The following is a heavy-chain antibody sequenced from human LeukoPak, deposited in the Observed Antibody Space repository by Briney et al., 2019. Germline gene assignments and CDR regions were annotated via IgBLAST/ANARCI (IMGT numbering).Heavy chain of an antibody. V-gene: IGHV3-74*01. Sequence: GGSLRLSCSASGFTFGSYAMHWVRQAPGKGLVWVSRLNGDGSSTTYADSVKGRFTISRDNAKNTLYLQMNSLRAEDTAVYFCARGCSSTGCYADYWGQGTLVTVSS. J-gene: IGHJ4*02. D-gene: IGHD2-2*01. CDR3: ARGCSSTGCYADY. CDR1: GFTFGSYA. CDR2: LNGDGSST.